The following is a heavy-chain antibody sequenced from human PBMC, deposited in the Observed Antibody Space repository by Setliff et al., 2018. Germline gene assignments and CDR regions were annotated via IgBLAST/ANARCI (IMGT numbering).Heavy chain of an antibody. V-gene: IGHV5-51*01. CDR3: ARSRSNFWSGYFNWLDP. Sequence: PGESLKISCKGFGYSFTSYWIGWVRQMPGKGLEWMGIIYPGDSDTRYSPSFQGQVTISADKSISNSYLQWSSLKASDTAMYYCARSRSNFWSGYFNWLDPWGQGTLVTVSS. CDR1: GYSFTSYW. J-gene: IGHJ5*02. CDR2: IYPGDSDT. D-gene: IGHD3-3*01.